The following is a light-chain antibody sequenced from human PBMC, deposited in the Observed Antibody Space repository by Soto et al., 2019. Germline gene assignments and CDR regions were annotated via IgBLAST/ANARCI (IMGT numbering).Light chain of an antibody. CDR1: QSISTW. V-gene: IGKV1-5*03. J-gene: IGKJ5*01. CDR3: QQYNDSFPYT. CDR2: EAS. Sequence: IHLTQSASPLLASVGSRATITCRASQSISTWLAWYQQKPGTAPKLLFYEASTLESGVPSRFSGSRSGTEFTLTVSSLQPDDFATYYCQQYNDSFPYTFGQGTRLEIK.